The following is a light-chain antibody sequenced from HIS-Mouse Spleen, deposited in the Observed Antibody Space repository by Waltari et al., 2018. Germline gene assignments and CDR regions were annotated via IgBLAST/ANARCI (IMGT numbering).Light chain of an antibody. CDR2: DDS. V-gene: IGLV3-21*02. Sequence: SYVLTQPPSVSVAPGQTARITCGGTNIGSKRVPWYQQKPGQAPVLVVYDDSDRPSGIPERFSGSNSGNTATLTISRVEAGDEADYYCQVWDSSSDHPVFGGGTKLTVL. CDR3: QVWDSSSDHPV. J-gene: IGLJ3*02. CDR1: NIGSKR.